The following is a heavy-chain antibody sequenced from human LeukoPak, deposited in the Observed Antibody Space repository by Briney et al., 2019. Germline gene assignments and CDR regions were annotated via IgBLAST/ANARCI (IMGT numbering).Heavy chain of an antibody. D-gene: IGHD1-26*01. J-gene: IGHJ5*02. Sequence: PSETLSLTCAVYIDSFSNYHWNWIRQTPAKGMEWIGEVNESGGTNISPSLRSRVILSVDTSKNQFSLKLISATVADTAIYCCARGQGATVPQVGKNWFDPWGQGTRVTVSS. CDR1: IDSFSNYH. CDR2: VNESGGT. CDR3: ARGQGATVPQVGKNWFDP. V-gene: IGHV4-34*01.